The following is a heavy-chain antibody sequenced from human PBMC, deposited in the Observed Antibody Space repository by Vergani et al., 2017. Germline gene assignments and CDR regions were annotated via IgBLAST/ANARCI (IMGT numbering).Heavy chain of an antibody. V-gene: IGHV3-66*02. CDR3: ARDYRRRNGDKPPYYYYGMDV. D-gene: IGHD4-17*01. Sequence: EVQLVESGGGLVQPGGSLRVSCAASGFTVSSNYMSWVRQAPGKGLEWVSLIYSGGSTDYADSVKGRFTISRDNSKNTLYLQMNSLRAEDTAVYYCARDYRRRNGDKPPYYYYGMDVWGQGTTVTVSS. J-gene: IGHJ6*02. CDR2: IYSGGST. CDR1: GFTVSSNY.